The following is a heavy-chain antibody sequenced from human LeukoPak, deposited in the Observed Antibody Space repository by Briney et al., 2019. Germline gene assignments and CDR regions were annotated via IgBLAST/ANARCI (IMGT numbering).Heavy chain of an antibody. CDR2: IAYDGSRA. V-gene: IGHV3-33*01. J-gene: IGHJ4*02. Sequence: GGSLRLSCAGSGFTFGGYGMHWFRQTPGKGLEWVAVIAYDGSRAFYADSVKGRFTISRDNSKNTMFVQMDDLRAEDTAVYYCTRYNNDHFDYWGQGTLVTVSS. CDR3: TRYNNDHFDY. CDR1: GFTFGGYG. D-gene: IGHD1-14*01.